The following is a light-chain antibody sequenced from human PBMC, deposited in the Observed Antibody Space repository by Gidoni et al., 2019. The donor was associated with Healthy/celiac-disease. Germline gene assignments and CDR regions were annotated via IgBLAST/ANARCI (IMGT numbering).Light chain of an antibody. J-gene: IGKJ5*01. CDR3: QQYYSTPPT. Sequence: IVTSQSPDPLPVSLGERATINCKSTQSVLFSSNNKNYLAWYQQKPGQPPKLLIYWASTRESGVPDRFSGSGSGTDFTLTISSLQAEDVAVYYCQQYYSTPPTFGQGTKLEIK. CDR2: WAS. V-gene: IGKV4-1*01. CDR1: QSVLFSSNNKNY.